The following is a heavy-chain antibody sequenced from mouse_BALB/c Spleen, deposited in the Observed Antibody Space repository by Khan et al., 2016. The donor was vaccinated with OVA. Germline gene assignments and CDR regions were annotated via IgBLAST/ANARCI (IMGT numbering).Heavy chain of an antibody. CDR3: ARSVYYGYAYAMDY. J-gene: IGHJ4*01. V-gene: IGHV3-2*02. Sequence: EVQLQESGPGLVKPSQSLSLTCTVTDYSITSDYAWNWIRQFPGNKLEWMGYISYSGSTSYHPSLKSRISFTRDTSKNPFFLQLNSVTPEDTATDCCARSVYYGYAYAMDYWGQGTSVTVSS. CDR1: DYSITSDYA. D-gene: IGHD2-2*01. CDR2: ISYSGST.